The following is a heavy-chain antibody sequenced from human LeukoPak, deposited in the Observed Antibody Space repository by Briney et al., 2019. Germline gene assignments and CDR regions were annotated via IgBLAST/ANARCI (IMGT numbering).Heavy chain of an antibody. V-gene: IGHV1-18*01. CDR2: ISAYNGNT. J-gene: IGHJ4*02. CDR1: GYTFTSYG. Sequence: ASVKVSCKASGYTFTSYGISWVRQAPGQGLEWMGWISAYNGNTNYAQKLQGRVTMTTDTSTSTAYMELRSLRSDDTAVYYCARRNYDYVWGSSEGDYFDSWGQGALVTVSS. D-gene: IGHD3-16*01. CDR3: ARRNYDYVWGSSEGDYFDS.